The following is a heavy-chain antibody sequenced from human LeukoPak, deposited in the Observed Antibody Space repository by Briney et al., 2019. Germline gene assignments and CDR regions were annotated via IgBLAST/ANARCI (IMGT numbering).Heavy chain of an antibody. J-gene: IGHJ4*02. D-gene: IGHD5-18*01. CDR2: IDIRGDT. CDR1: GFTFSRHA. Sequence: GGSLRLSCTASGFTFSRHAMNWVRQAPGKGLEWVSVIDIRGDTYYAETVKGRFTISRDKSKNTVSLQMDSLRAEDTAVYFCARRTGYGYGLDCWGQGTLVTVSS. V-gene: IGHV3-53*01. CDR3: ARRTGYGYGLDC.